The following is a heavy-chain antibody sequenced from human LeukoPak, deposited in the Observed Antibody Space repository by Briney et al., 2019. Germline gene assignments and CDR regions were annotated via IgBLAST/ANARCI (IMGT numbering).Heavy chain of an antibody. D-gene: IGHD3-3*01. Sequence: SETLSLTCTVSGGSISSSSYYWGWIRQPPGKGLEWIGSIYYSGSTYYNPSLKSRVTISVDTSKNQFSLKLSSVTAADTAVHYCARVGRYYDFWSGGYYFDYWGQGTLVTVSS. CDR3: ARVGRYYDFWSGGYYFDY. CDR2: IYYSGST. CDR1: GGSISSSSYY. J-gene: IGHJ4*02. V-gene: IGHV4-39*07.